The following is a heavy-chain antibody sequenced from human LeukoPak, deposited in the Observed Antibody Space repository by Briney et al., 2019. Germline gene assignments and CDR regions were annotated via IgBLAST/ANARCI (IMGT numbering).Heavy chain of an antibody. CDR2: INTDGII. D-gene: IGHD3-10*01. CDR3: VVGLGEY. CDR1: GFVFGSYW. V-gene: IGHV3-74*03. Sequence: GGSLRLSCTASGFVFGSYWMHWVRQAPGKRLVWVSRINTDGIITYADSVKGRFTVSRDNAKGTMSLQINSLRVEDTALYYCVVGLGEYWGQGTLVTVSS. J-gene: IGHJ4*02.